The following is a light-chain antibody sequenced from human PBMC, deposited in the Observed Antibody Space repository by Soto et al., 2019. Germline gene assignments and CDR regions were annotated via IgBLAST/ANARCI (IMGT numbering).Light chain of an antibody. V-gene: IGKV3-20*01. Sequence: ENVLTQSPGTLSLSPGERATLSCRASQSVTSNFFAWYHHKPGQSPRLLIYGASTRAAGVPDRFSGSGYGTDFTLTITRLEPEDFEVYYCQQYGRSPLLYTFGQGTKLGVK. CDR2: GAS. J-gene: IGKJ2*01. CDR1: QSVTSNF. CDR3: QQYGRSPLLYT.